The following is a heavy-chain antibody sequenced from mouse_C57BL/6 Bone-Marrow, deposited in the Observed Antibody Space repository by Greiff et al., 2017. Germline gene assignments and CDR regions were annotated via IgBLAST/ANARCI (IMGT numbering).Heavy chain of an antibody. CDR2: INPNYGTT. CDR1: GYSFTDYN. CDR3: ARWAHYYGTDYFDY. Sequence: EVKLQESGPELVKPGASVKISCKASGYSFTDYNMNWVKQSNGKSLEWIGVINPNYGTTSYNQKFKGKATLTVDQSSSTAYMQLNSLTSEDSAVYYCARWAHYYGTDYFDYWGQGTTLTVSS. V-gene: IGHV1-39*01. J-gene: IGHJ2*01. D-gene: IGHD1-1*01.